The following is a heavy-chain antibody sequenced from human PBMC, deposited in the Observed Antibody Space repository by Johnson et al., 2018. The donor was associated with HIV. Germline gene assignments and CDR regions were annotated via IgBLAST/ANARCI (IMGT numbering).Heavy chain of an antibody. CDR2: IYSGGRT. Sequence: VQLVESGGGLVQPGGSLRLSCAASGFTVSSNYMSWVRQAPGKGLEWVSVIYSGGRTYYADSVKGRFTISRDNSKNTLYLQMNSLRAEDTAFYYCARVRLELGDAFDIWGQGTMVTVSS. D-gene: IGHD1-7*01. J-gene: IGHJ3*02. CDR3: ARVRLELGDAFDI. V-gene: IGHV3-66*01. CDR1: GFTVSSNY.